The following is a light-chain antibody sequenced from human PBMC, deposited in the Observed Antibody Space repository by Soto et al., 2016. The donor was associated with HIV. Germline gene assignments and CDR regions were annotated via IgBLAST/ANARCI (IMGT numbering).Light chain of an antibody. CDR2: AAS. CDR1: QGISNS. V-gene: IGKV1-NL1*01. Sequence: DIQMTQSPSSLSASVGDRVTTTCRASQGISNSLAWYQQKPGKAPKLLLYAASRLESGVPSRFSGSGSGTDYTLTISSLQPEDFATYYCQQYYSISWTFGQGTKVEIK. CDR3: QQYYSISWT. J-gene: IGKJ1*01.